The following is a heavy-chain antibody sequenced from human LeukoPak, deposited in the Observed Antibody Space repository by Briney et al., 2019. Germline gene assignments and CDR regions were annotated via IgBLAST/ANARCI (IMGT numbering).Heavy chain of an antibody. J-gene: IGHJ4*02. CDR2: IIPILGIA. CDR1: GGTFSSYA. Sequence: GSSVKVSRKASGGTFSSYAISWVRQAPGQGLEWMGRIIPILGIANYAQKFQGRVTITADKSTTTAYMELSSLRSEDTAVYYCARDTSEYGSGSYYKRYFDYWGQGTLVTVSS. D-gene: IGHD3-10*01. V-gene: IGHV1-69*04. CDR3: ARDTSEYGSGSYYKRYFDY.